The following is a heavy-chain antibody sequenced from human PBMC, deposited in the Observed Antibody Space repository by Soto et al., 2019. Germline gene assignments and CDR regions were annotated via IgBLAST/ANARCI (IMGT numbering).Heavy chain of an antibody. CDR2: IDPSDSQT. J-gene: IGHJ4*02. V-gene: IGHV5-10-1*01. CDR3: ADGGEWLFNFDY. D-gene: IGHD3-3*01. Sequence: PGESLKISCKGSGYSFAGYWITWVRQKPGKGLEWMGRIDPSDSQTYYSPSFRGHVTISATKSITTVFLQWSSLRASDTAMYYCADGGEWLFNFDYWGQGTLVTVSS. CDR1: GYSFAGYW.